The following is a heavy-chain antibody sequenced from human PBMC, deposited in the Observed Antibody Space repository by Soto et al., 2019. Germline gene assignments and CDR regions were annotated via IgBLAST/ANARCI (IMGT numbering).Heavy chain of an antibody. CDR2: INYSGTT. J-gene: IGHJ4*02. CDR3: ARGPFTYYYGSGSLDY. CDR1: GDSITSGGHY. D-gene: IGHD3-10*01. Sequence: SETLSLTCTVSGDSITSGGHYWTWIRQHPGKGLEWIGEINYSGTTNYNPSLKSRVTISVDTSKNQFSLKLSSVTAADTAVYYCARGPFTYYYGSGSLDYWGQGTLVTVSS. V-gene: IGHV4-31*02.